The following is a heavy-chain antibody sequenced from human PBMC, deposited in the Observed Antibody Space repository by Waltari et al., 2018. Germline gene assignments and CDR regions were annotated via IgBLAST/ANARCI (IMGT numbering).Heavy chain of an antibody. D-gene: IGHD3-10*01. Sequence: EVQLVESGGGLVQPGRSLRLSCAASGFTFDDYAMHWVRQAPGKGLEWVSGIIWNSGSIGYADSVKGRFTISRDNAKNSLYLQMNSLRAEDMALYYCAKESGIRRDYYYYGMDVWGQGTTVTVSS. V-gene: IGHV3-9*03. J-gene: IGHJ6*02. CDR3: AKESGIRRDYYYYGMDV. CDR1: GFTFDDYA. CDR2: IIWNSGSI.